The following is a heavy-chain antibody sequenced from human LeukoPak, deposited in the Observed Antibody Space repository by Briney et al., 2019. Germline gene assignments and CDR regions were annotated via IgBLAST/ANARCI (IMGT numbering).Heavy chain of an antibody. Sequence: PSETLSLTCTVSGGSITNYFWSWIRQPRGKGLEWIGYIFYSGSTKYNPSLESRVNMSVDTSKNQFSLKLTSVTAADTAMYYCARGHYGSGSYYDYWGQGTLVTVSS. CDR2: IFYSGST. CDR3: ARGHYGSGSYYDY. V-gene: IGHV4-59*01. D-gene: IGHD3-10*01. CDR1: GGSITNYF. J-gene: IGHJ4*02.